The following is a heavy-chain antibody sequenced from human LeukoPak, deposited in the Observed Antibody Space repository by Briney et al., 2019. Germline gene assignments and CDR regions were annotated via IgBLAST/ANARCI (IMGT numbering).Heavy chain of an antibody. D-gene: IGHD4-11*01. J-gene: IGHJ5*02. V-gene: IGHV4-34*01. Sequence: SETLSLTCAVYGGSFSGYYWSWIRQPPGKGLEWIGEINHSGSTNYNPSLKSRGTISVDTSKNQFSLKLSSVTAADTAVYYCARGFTVTTRRVLDPWGQGTLVTVSS. CDR1: GGSFSGYY. CDR3: ARGFTVTTRRVLDP. CDR2: INHSGST.